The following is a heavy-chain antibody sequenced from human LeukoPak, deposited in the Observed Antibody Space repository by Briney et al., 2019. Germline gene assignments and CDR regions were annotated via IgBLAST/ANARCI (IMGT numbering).Heavy chain of an antibody. J-gene: IGHJ4*02. CDR3: ARGPRPTYYDFWSGYCTGEYFDY. V-gene: IGHV1-69*01. Sequence: SVKVSCKASGGTFSSYAISWVRQAPGQGLEWMGGIIPIFGTANYAQKFQGRVTITADESTSTAYMELSSLRSEDTAVYYCARGPRPTYYDFWSGYCTGEYFDYWGQGTLVTVSS. D-gene: IGHD3-3*01. CDR2: IIPIFGTA. CDR1: GGTFSSYA.